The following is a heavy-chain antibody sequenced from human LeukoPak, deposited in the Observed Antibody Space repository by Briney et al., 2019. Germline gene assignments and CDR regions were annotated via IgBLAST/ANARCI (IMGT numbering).Heavy chain of an antibody. CDR1: GFTFSSYS. CDR2: ISSSSSTI. CDR3: AREEYSSSSPFYP. Sequence: PGGSLRLSCAASGFTFSSYSMNWIRQAPGKGLEWVSYISSSSSTIYYADSVKGRFTISRDNAKNSLYLQMNSLRAEDTAVYYCAREEYSSSSPFYPWGQGTLVTVSS. V-gene: IGHV3-48*01. J-gene: IGHJ5*02. D-gene: IGHD6-6*01.